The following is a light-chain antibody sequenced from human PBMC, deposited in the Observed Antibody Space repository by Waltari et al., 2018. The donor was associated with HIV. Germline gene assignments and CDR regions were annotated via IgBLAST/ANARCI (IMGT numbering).Light chain of an antibody. CDR1: SSNIGSKY. CDR3: AAWDDSLNGLL. Sequence: QSVLTQPPSASGTPGQRVTISCSGSSSNIGSKYVYWYQQLPGTAPKLLIHRNNQRPSGVPDRFSGSKSGTSASLAISGLRSEDEADYYCAAWDDSLNGLLFGGGTKLTVL. CDR2: RNN. V-gene: IGLV1-47*01. J-gene: IGLJ2*01.